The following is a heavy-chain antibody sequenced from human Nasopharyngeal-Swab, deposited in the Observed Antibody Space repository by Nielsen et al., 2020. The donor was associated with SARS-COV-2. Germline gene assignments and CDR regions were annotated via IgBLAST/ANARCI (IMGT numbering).Heavy chain of an antibody. V-gene: IGHV3-23*01. D-gene: IGHD2/OR15-2a*01. J-gene: IGHJ4*02. CDR2: IVGSGDTSGSGGNT. Sequence: GESLKISCAASGFTFDDYAMHWVRQAPGKGLEWVAAIVGSGDTSGSGGNTYYADSVKGRFTISRDNSKNTLSLQMNSLRAEDTAVYYCAKDLRGPYFFWGQGTLVTVSS. CDR1: GFTFDDYA. CDR3: AKDLRGPYFF.